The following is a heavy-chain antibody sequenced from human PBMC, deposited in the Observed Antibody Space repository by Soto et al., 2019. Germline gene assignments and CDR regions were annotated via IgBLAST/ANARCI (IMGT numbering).Heavy chain of an antibody. CDR3: ARHRWGSGSYSGLLDF. Sequence: SETLSLTCSVSGGSISTSSYFWGWIRQPPGKGLEWVGAVHYSGSANYRSSLQSRVTISVDTSQTQFSLRLRSVTAADTAVYYCARHRWGSGSYSGLLDFWDQGALVTVSS. CDR1: GGSISTSSYF. CDR2: VHYSGSA. V-gene: IGHV4-39*01. J-gene: IGHJ4*02. D-gene: IGHD3-10*01.